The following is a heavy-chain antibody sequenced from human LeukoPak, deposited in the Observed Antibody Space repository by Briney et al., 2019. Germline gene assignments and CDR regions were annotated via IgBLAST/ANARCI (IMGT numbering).Heavy chain of an antibody. Sequence: GGSLTLSCAVSGFTFSDHYMDWVRQAPGKGLEWVGRTRNNANSYTTEYAASVKDGFTISRDDSKNSLYLQMNSLKAEDTAVYYCARLSRCSSTTCRNAFDIWGQGTMVTVSS. CDR2: TRNNANSYTT. V-gene: IGHV3-72*01. D-gene: IGHD2-2*01. J-gene: IGHJ3*02. CDR1: GFTFSDHY. CDR3: ARLSRCSSTTCRNAFDI.